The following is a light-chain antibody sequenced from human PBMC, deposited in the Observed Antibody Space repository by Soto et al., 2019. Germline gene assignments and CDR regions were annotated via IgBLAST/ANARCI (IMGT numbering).Light chain of an antibody. CDR2: ATS. CDR3: QQSYSTPQVT. J-gene: IGKJ4*01. V-gene: IGKV1-39*01. Sequence: DSQMTQARSSLAASVGERCTMTFRASQTISSYLNWYQQKPGKAPKLLIYATSSLQSGVPSRFSGSGSGTDFTLTINSLLPEDFATYYCQQSYSTPQVTLGGGTKVDIK. CDR1: QTISSY.